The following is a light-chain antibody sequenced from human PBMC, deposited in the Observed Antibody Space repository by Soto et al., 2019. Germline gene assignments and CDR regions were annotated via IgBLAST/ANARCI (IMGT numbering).Light chain of an antibody. CDR1: QSVSSSY. CDR2: GAS. CDR3: QQYGSSFM. V-gene: IGKV3-20*01. J-gene: IGKJ4*02. Sequence: DIVLTQSPGTLSVSPGERATLSCRASQSVSSSYLAWYQQKPGQAPRLLIYGASSRATGIPDRFSGSGSGTEFTLTISRLEPEDFAVYYCQQYGSSFMFGGGTKLEIK.